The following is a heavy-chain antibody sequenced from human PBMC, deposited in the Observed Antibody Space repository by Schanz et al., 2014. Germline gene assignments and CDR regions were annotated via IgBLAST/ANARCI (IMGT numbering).Heavy chain of an antibody. CDR2: IYDGGST. J-gene: IGHJ4*02. V-gene: IGHV4-34*01. CDR3: ARARSWPDF. D-gene: IGHD6-13*01. Sequence: QVQLQQWGAGLLKPSETLSLTCAVDGGSFSGYYWSWIRQHPGKGLEWIGYIYDGGSTYYNPSLNSRVTISVDTSKNHFSLRLSSVTAADTSLYYCARARSWPDFWGQGTLVTVSS. CDR1: GGSFSGYY.